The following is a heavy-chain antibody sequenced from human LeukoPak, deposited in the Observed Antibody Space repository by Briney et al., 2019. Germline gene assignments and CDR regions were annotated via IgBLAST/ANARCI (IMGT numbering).Heavy chain of an antibody. CDR1: GGSFSGYY. D-gene: IGHD6-13*01. CDR2: INHSGST. V-gene: IGHV4-34*01. J-gene: IGHJ3*02. CDR3: ARKVTGYSSSWYLGAFDT. Sequence: SETLSLTCAVYGGSFSGYYWSWIRQPPGKGLEWIGEINHSGSTNYNPSLKSRVTISVDTSKNQFSLKLSSVTAADTAVYYCARKVTGYSSSWYLGAFDTWGQGTMVTVSS.